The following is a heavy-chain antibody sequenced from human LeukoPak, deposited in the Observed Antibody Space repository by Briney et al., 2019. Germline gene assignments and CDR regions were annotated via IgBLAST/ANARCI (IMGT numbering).Heavy chain of an antibody. J-gene: IGHJ4*02. D-gene: IGHD4-23*01. CDR2: INAGNGNT. V-gene: IGHV1-3*01. CDR1: GYTFTSYY. CDR3: ARVSGVVTGLFDY. Sequence: ASVKVSCKASGYTFTSYYMHWVRQAPGQRLEWMGWINAGNGNTKYSQKFQGRVTITRDTSASTAYMELSSLRSEDTAVYYCARVSGVVTGLFDYWGQGTLVTVSS.